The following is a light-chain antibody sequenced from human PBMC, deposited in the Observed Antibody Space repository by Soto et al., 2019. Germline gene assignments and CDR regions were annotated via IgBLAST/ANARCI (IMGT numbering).Light chain of an antibody. Sequence: EIVLTQSPGTLSLSPGERATLSCRASQSVASAYLAWYQHKPGQAPRLLIYGSSSRAVGVPDRISGSGSGTDFTLTISRLEPEDFAVYYCQQYASSRWTFGQGNKVEAK. CDR1: QSVASAY. V-gene: IGKV3-20*01. J-gene: IGKJ1*01. CDR2: GSS. CDR3: QQYASSRWT.